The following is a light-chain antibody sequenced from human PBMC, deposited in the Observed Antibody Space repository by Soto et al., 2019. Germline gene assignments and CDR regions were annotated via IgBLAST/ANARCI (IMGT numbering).Light chain of an antibody. Sequence: EIVLTQSPATLSLSPGERATLCCRASQSVSSYLAWYQQNAGQAPRLLIYDGSNSATGIPARFSGSGSGTDFTLTISSLEPEDFAVYYCQQRSNWPPSITFGQGTRLEI. J-gene: IGKJ5*01. V-gene: IGKV3-11*01. CDR2: DGS. CDR3: QQRSNWPPSIT. CDR1: QSVSSY.